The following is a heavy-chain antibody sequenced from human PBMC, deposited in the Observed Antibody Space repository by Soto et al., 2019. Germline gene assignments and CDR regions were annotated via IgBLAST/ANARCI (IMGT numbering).Heavy chain of an antibody. Sequence: GGSLRLSCAASGFTFSDHYMSWIRQAPGKGLEWIGYSSNSGSFTRYADSVKGRFSISRDNAKNSLFLQINGLRGDDTAIYYCVRSGDNYNLLDYWGQGTPVTVSS. CDR1: GFTFSDHY. CDR3: VRSGDNYNLLDY. J-gene: IGHJ4*02. V-gene: IGHV3-11*06. D-gene: IGHD1-1*01. CDR2: SSNSGSFT.